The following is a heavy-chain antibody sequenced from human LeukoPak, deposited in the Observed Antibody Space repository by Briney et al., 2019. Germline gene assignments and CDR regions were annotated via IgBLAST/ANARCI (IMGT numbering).Heavy chain of an antibody. V-gene: IGHV3-30-3*01. Sequence: GGSLRLSCAASGFTFSSYAMHWVRQAPGKGLEWVAVISYDGSNKYYADSVKGRFTISRDNSKNTLYLQMNSLRVEDTAVYYCASLELLGYWGQGTLVTVSS. J-gene: IGHJ4*02. D-gene: IGHD1-7*01. CDR1: GFTFSSYA. CDR3: ASLELLGY. CDR2: ISYDGSNK.